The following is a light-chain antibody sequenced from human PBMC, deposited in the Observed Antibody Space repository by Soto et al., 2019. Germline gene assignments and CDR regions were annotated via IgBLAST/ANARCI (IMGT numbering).Light chain of an antibody. CDR3: QQRSNWPPGFT. CDR2: AAS. Sequence: IQSTQCPASLSASVGDRVTITCRASLGVARYLAWYQQKPGTAPKLLIYAASTLQSGVPSRFSGSGSGTDFTLTISSLEPEDFAVYYCQQRSNWPPGFTFGQGTRLEI. V-gene: IGKV1-9*01. CDR1: LGVARY. J-gene: IGKJ5*01.